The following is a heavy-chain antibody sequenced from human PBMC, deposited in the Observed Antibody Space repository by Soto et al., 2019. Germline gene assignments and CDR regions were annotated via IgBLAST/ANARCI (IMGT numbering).Heavy chain of an antibody. D-gene: IGHD6-19*01. CDR3: ARDDIPGIAVSTYGMDV. CDR1: GFIISNFG. Sequence: QVQLVESGGGVVQPGRSLRLSCAASGFIISNFGMHWVRQAPGKGLEWVAVIWYDGSNEYYADSVKGRFTISKDNSKSTLYLQMNSLRAEDTAVYYCARDDIPGIAVSTYGMDVWGQGTTVTVSS. CDR2: IWYDGSNE. J-gene: IGHJ6*02. V-gene: IGHV3-33*01.